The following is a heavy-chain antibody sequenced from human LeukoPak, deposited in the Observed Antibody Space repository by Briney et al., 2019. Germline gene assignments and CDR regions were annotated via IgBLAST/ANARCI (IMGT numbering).Heavy chain of an antibody. D-gene: IGHD3-10*01. CDR1: GYTFTGYY. CDR2: INTNTGNP. Sequence: ASVKVSCKASGYTFTGYYMHWVRQAPGQGLEWMGWINTNTGNPTYAQGFTGRFVFSLDTSVSTAYLQISSLKAEDTAVYYCARDTGFSMVRGILFWGQGTLVTVSS. J-gene: IGHJ4*02. V-gene: IGHV7-4-1*02. CDR3: ARDTGFSMVRGILF.